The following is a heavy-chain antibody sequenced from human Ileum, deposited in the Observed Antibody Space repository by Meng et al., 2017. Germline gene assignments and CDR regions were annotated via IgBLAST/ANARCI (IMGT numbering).Heavy chain of an antibody. CDR2: ISGSGGST. V-gene: IGHV3-23*01. CDR3: AKGGGKYCSSTSCFSVFDY. D-gene: IGHD2-2*01. J-gene: IGHJ4*02. CDR1: GFTFSSYA. Sequence: GESLKISCAASGFTFSSYAMSWVRQAPGKGLEWVSAISGSGGSTYYADSVKGRFTISRDNSKNTLYLQMNSLRAEDTAVYYCAKGGGKYCSSTSCFSVFDYWGQGTLVTVSS.